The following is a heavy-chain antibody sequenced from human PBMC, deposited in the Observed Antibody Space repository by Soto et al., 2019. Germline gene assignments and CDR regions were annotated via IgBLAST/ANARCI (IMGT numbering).Heavy chain of an antibody. D-gene: IGHD3-10*01. CDR3: ASLYGSGKYYFDF. V-gene: IGHV4-34*01. CDR1: GGSFSGHF. J-gene: IGHJ4*02. CDR2: INYSGTT. Sequence: SETLSLTCAVYGGSFSGHFCSWVRQPPGKGLEWIGEINYSGTTNYNPSLESRVTVSVDTSKNQFTLKLTSVTAADTAVYYCASLYGSGKYYFDFWGQGTPVTVSS.